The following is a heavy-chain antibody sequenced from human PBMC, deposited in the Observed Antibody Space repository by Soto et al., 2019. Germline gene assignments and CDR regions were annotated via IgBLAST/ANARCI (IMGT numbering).Heavy chain of an antibody. CDR3: ARPGYDYDFWSGIYYGMDV. CDR2: ISSSGSTI. J-gene: IGHJ6*02. V-gene: IGHV3-48*03. Sequence: EVQLVESGGGLVQPGGSLRLSCAASGFTFSSYEMNWVRQAPGKGLEWVSYISSSGSTIYYADSVKGRFTISRDNAKNSLYLQMNSIRAEDTAVYYCARPGYDYDFWSGIYYGMDVWGQGTTVTVSS. CDR1: GFTFSSYE. D-gene: IGHD3-3*01.